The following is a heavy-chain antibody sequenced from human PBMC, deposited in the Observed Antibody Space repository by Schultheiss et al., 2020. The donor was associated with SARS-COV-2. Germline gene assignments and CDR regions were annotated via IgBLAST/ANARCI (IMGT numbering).Heavy chain of an antibody. CDR1: GFTFSSYA. J-gene: IGHJ4*02. Sequence: GGSLRLSCAASGFTFSSYAMSWVRQAPGKGLEWVSGISWNSGSIGYADSVKGRFTISRDNSKNTLYLQMNSLRAEDTAVYYCARDGSDFWSGYYASWGQGTLVTVSS. D-gene: IGHD3-3*01. CDR2: ISWNSGSI. V-gene: IGHV3-23*01. CDR3: ARDGSDFWSGYYAS.